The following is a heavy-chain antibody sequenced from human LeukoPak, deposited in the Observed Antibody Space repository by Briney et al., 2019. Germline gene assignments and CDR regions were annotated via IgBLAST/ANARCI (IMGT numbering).Heavy chain of an antibody. V-gene: IGHV1-18*01. J-gene: IGHJ3*02. CDR2: ISVYNGNT. CDR1: GYTFSNYG. Sequence: ASVKVSCKASGYTFSNYGISWVRQAPGQGLEWMGWISVYNGNTNYAQKVQGRVTMTTDTSTNTAYMELRSLRSDDTAVYYCARPRSLMTRDAFDIWGQGTMVTVSS. D-gene: IGHD3-16*01. CDR3: ARPRSLMTRDAFDI.